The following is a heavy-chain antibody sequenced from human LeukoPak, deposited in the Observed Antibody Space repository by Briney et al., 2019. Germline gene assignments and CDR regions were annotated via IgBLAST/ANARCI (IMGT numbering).Heavy chain of an antibody. J-gene: IGHJ4*02. CDR1: GYSFTSYR. D-gene: IGHD4-23*01. V-gene: IGHV5-51*01. Sequence: GESLKISCKGSGYSFTSYRIGWVRQMPGKGLEWMGIIYPGDSDTRYSPSFQGQVTISADKSISTAYLQWSSPKASDTAMYYCARRLRWTPRGFDYWGQGTLVTVSS. CDR2: IYPGDSDT. CDR3: ARRLRWTPRGFDY.